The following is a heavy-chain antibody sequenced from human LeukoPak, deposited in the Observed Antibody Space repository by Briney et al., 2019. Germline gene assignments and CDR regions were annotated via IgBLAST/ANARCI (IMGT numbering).Heavy chain of an antibody. CDR2: ISGSGGST. J-gene: IGHJ4*02. Sequence: GSLRLSCAASGFTFSSYAMSWVRQAPGKGLEWVSAISGSGGSTYYADPVKGRFTISRDNSKNTLYLQMNSLRAEDTAVYYCAKDLGYDFWRGIPGSYFDYWGQGTLVTVSS. D-gene: IGHD3-3*01. V-gene: IGHV3-23*01. CDR3: AKDLGYDFWRGIPGSYFDY. CDR1: GFTFSSYA.